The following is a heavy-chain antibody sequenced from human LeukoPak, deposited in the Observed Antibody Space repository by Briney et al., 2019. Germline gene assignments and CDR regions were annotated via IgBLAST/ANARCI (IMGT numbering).Heavy chain of an antibody. J-gene: IGHJ4*02. Sequence: KSSETLSLTCTVSGVSITTYYWSWIRQPPGKGLEWIGSIYYSGSTYYNPSLKSRVTISVDTSKNQFSLKLSSVTAADTAVYYCARVVGGETGLIDYWGQGTLVTVSS. CDR3: ARVVGGETGLIDY. CDR1: GVSITTYY. D-gene: IGHD1-1*01. V-gene: IGHV4-39*07. CDR2: IYYSGST.